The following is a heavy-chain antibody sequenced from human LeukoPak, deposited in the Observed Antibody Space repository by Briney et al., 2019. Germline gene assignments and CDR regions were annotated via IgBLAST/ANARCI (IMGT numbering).Heavy chain of an antibody. V-gene: IGHV3-30*18. J-gene: IGHJ6*02. CDR1: GFTFSSYG. D-gene: IGHD6-13*01. Sequence: PGGSLRLSCAASGFTFSSYGMHWVRQAPGKGLEWVALISFDGSDKYYSDSVKGRFTISRDNSKNTLYLQMNSLRAEDTAVYYCAKGMAAPGGPRYHGMDVWGQGTTVTVSS. CDR3: AKGMAAPGGPRYHGMDV. CDR2: ISFDGSDK.